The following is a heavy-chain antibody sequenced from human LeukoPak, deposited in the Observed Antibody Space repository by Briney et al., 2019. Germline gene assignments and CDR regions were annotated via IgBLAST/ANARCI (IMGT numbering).Heavy chain of an antibody. V-gene: IGHV1-58*02. Sequence: ASVKVSCKASGFTFSNSAMQWVRQARGQRLEWIGWIIVGSGKTHYAQNFQERVTITRDMSTNTAYMELSSLRSEDTAVYYCAREVLAAAGTYDYWGQGTLVTVSS. CDR3: AREVLAAAGTYDY. CDR2: IIVGSGKT. D-gene: IGHD6-13*01. J-gene: IGHJ4*02. CDR1: GFTFSNSA.